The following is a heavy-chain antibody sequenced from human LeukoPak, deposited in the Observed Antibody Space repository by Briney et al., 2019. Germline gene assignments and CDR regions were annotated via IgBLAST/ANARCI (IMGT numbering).Heavy chain of an antibody. J-gene: IGHJ4*02. CDR2: INFDGSTT. Sequence: GGSLRPSCAASGFTFSSYWMHWGRQAPGKGLVWVSRINFDGSTTNYADSVKGRFTIFRDNAKNTLYLQMNSLRDEDTAVYYCGRGAGGSYYLDYWGQGALVTVSS. CDR3: GRGAGGSYYLDY. D-gene: IGHD1-26*01. V-gene: IGHV3-74*01. CDR1: GFTFSSYW.